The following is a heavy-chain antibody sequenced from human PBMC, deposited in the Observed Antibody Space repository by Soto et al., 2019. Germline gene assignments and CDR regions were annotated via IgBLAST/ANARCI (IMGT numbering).Heavy chain of an antibody. J-gene: IGHJ6*03. CDR1: GYTFTGYY. V-gene: IGHV1-2*04. Sequence: ASVKVSCKASGYTFTGYYMHWVRQAPGQGLEWMGWINPNSGGTNYAQKFQGWVTMTRDTSISTAYMELSRLRSDDTAVYYCARGFSNYYYYYMDVWGKGTTVTVSS. CDR3: ARGFSNYYYYYMDV. CDR2: INPNSGGT.